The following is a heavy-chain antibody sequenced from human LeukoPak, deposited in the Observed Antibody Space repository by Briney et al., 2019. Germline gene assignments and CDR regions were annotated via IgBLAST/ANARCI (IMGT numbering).Heavy chain of an antibody. CDR3: ARALGIVAPTFYFDY. CDR2: ISSSSSYI. J-gene: IGHJ4*02. D-gene: IGHD2-21*01. Sequence: GGSLRLSCAASGFTFSSYSMNWVRQAPGKGLKWVSSISSSSSYIYYADSVKGRFTISRDNAKNSLYLQMNSLRAEDTAVYYCARALGIVAPTFYFDYWGQGTLVTVSS. V-gene: IGHV3-21*01. CDR1: GFTFSSYS.